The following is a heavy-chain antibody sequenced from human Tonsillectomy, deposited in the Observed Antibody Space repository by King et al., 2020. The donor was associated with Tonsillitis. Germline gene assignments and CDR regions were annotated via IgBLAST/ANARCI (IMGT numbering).Heavy chain of an antibody. CDR1: GFTFSSYA. D-gene: IGHD2-15*01. CDR3: GKDHGGAIDY. V-gene: IGHV3-23*04. J-gene: IGHJ4*02. Sequence: VQLVESGGGLVQPGGSLRLSFAASGFTFSSYALTWVRQAPGKGLEWVSSISGSGFNTYYADSVKGRFTISRDNSQNTVYLQMNSLRVEDTAVYYCGKDHGGAIDYWGQGTLVTVSS. CDR2: ISGSGFNT.